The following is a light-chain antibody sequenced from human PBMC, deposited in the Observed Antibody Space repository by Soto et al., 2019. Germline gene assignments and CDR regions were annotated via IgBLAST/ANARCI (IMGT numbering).Light chain of an antibody. V-gene: IGLV1-40*01. Sequence: QSALTQPPSVSGAPGQRVNISCTGSSSNIGAGYDVHWYQQLPGTAPKLLIYGNSTRPSGVPDRFSGSKSGTSASLAITGLQAEDEADYYCQSYDSSLSDLFGGGTKLTVL. CDR3: QSYDSSLSDL. CDR1: SSNIGAGYD. J-gene: IGLJ2*01. CDR2: GNS.